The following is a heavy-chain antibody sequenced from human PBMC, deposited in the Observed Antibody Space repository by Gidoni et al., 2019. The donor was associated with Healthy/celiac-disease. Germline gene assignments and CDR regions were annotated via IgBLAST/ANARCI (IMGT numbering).Heavy chain of an antibody. V-gene: IGHV3-21*01. Sequence: EVQLVESGGGPVKPGGSLRLSCAASGFTFSNYNMNWVRQAPGKGLEWVSSITSSGSSMYYADSVKGRFTISRDNAKNSLYLQMHSLRADDSALYYCATAFSSGSWGQGTLVTVSS. J-gene: IGHJ5*02. D-gene: IGHD6-19*01. CDR2: ITSSGSSM. CDR3: ATAFSSGS. CDR1: GFTFSNYN.